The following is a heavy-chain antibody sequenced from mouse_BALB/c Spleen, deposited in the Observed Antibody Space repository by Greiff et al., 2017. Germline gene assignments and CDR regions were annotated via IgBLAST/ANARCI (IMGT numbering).Heavy chain of an antibody. CDR3: ARCYYRYAAWFAY. CDR2: ISYRGST. D-gene: IGHD2-14*01. CDR1: GYSITSDYA. Sequence: EVQLQQSGPGLVKPSQSLSLTCTVTGYSITSDYAWNWIRQFPGNKLEWMGYISYRGSTSYNPSLKSRISITRDTSKNQFFLQLNSVTTEDTATYYCARCYYRYAAWFAYWGQGTLVTVSA. J-gene: IGHJ3*01. V-gene: IGHV3-2*02.